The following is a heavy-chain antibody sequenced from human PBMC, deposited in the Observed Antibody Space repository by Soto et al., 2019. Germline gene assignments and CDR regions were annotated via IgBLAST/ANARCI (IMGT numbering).Heavy chain of an antibody. J-gene: IGHJ5*02. V-gene: IGHV3-23*01. D-gene: IGHD2-2*01. CDR2: ISGSGGST. CDR1: GFTFSSYA. CDR3: AKVRSAIVVVPAAIDP. Sequence: VQLLESGGGLVQPGGSLRLSCAASGFTFSSYAMSWVRQAPGKGLEWVSAISGSGGSTYYADSVKGRFTISRDNSKNTLYLQMNSLRAEDTAVYYCAKVRSAIVVVPAAIDPWGQGTLVTVSS.